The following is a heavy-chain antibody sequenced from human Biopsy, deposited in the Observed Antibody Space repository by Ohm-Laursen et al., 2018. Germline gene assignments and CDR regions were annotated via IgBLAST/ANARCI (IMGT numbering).Heavy chain of an antibody. D-gene: IGHD3-22*01. CDR1: GDSFNGYY. CDR2: IHHSGRT. J-gene: IGHJ6*02. V-gene: IGHV4-34*01. CDR3: VRGVDYYDPYHYYALDV. Sequence: GTLSLTCAVSGDSFNGYYWGWIRQTPGKGLEWIGEIHHSGRTNYNPSLKSRVPISVDTTQNQFSLKVRSVAAADTAVYYCVRGVDYYDPYHYYALDVWGQGTTVTVSS.